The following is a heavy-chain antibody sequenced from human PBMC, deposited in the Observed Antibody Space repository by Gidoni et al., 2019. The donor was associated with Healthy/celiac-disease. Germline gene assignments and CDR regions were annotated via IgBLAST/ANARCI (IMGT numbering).Heavy chain of an antibody. CDR2: IYYSGST. CDR1: GGSISSSSDY. CDR3: ARHGLTYYYGSGSYYIVGFDYYYGMDV. Sequence: QLQLQESGPGLMKPSETLSLTCTVSGGSISSSSDYWAWLRTPPGTGREWIGSIYYSGSTYYNPSLKSRVTISVDTSKNQFSLKLSSVTAADTAVYYCARHGLTYYYGSGSYYIVGFDYYYGMDVWGQGTTVTVSS. V-gene: IGHV4-39*01. J-gene: IGHJ6*02. D-gene: IGHD3-10*01.